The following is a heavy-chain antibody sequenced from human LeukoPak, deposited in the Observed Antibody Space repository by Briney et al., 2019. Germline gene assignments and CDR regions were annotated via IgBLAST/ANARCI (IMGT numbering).Heavy chain of an antibody. V-gene: IGHV3-30*03. Sequence: GRSLRLSCAASGFTFSNYGMHWVRQSPGKGLEWVAIIAYDGSNKYYADSVKGRFTISRDNSKNTLYLQMSSLTAEDTAVYYCVQWELLPTADYWGQGTLVTVSS. CDR1: GFTFSNYG. D-gene: IGHD4-23*01. CDR2: IAYDGSNK. J-gene: IGHJ4*02. CDR3: VQWELLPTADY.